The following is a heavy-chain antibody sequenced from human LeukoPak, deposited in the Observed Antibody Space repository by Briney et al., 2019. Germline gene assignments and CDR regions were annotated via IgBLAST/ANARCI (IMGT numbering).Heavy chain of an antibody. D-gene: IGHD3-3*01. CDR2: IYTSGST. CDR1: GGSISSYY. CDR3: ARGGKNYDFWSGYYFDDAFDI. J-gene: IGHJ3*02. V-gene: IGHV4-4*07. Sequence: SETLSLTCTVSGGSISSYYWSWIRQPAGRGLEWIGRIYTSGSTNYNPSLKSQVTMSVDTSKNQFSLKLSSVTAADTAVYYCARGGKNYDFWSGYYFDDAFDIWGQGRMVTVSS.